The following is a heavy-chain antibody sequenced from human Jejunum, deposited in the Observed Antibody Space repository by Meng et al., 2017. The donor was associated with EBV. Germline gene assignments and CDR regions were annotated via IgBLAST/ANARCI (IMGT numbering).Heavy chain of an antibody. CDR3: ARVVDYYERSGYPDF. Sequence: GQRQEQGPVLVRSSETLSLIWPVFGGSVSTASYYWRWIRQSPGKGLEWIGYIYYSGNTNYNPPLKSRATITVDTSKNQFSLKLSSVTAADTAVYYCARVVDYYERSGYPDFWGQGTLVTVSS. V-gene: IGHV4-61*01. J-gene: IGHJ4*02. CDR2: IYYSGNT. D-gene: IGHD3-22*01. CDR1: GGSVSTASYY.